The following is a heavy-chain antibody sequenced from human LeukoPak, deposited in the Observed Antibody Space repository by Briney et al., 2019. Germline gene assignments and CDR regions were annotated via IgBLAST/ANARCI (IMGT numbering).Heavy chain of an antibody. D-gene: IGHD6-6*01. Sequence: PGGSLRLSCAASGFTFSRYWMTWVRQAPGKGLEWVANIKQDGSQKYYVDSVKGRFTISRDIAKNSLYLQMNSLRAEDTAVYYCARIGYSSSSLDYWGQGTLVTVSS. V-gene: IGHV3-7*01. CDR2: IKQDGSQK. J-gene: IGHJ4*02. CDR1: GFTFSRYW. CDR3: ARIGYSSSSLDY.